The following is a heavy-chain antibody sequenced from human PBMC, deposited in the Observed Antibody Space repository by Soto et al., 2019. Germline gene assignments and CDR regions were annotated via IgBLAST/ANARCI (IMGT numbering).Heavy chain of an antibody. CDR2: MNPNSGNT. D-gene: IGHD3-3*01. Sequence: QVQLVQSGAEVKKPGASVKVSCKASGYTFTSYDINWVRQATGQGLEWMGWMNPNSGNTGSAQRFQGRVTMTRNTSISTAYMELSSLRSEDTAVYFCARPSKTHYDFWSGTNYVFDYWGQGTLVTVSS. V-gene: IGHV1-8*01. J-gene: IGHJ4*02. CDR3: ARPSKTHYDFWSGTNYVFDY. CDR1: GYTFTSYD.